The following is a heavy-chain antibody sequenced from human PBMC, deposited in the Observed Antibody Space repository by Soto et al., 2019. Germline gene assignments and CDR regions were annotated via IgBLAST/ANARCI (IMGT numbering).Heavy chain of an antibody. J-gene: IGHJ5*02. D-gene: IGHD5-18*01. CDR1: GFTFSSYA. CDR3: AKGGGWAYSYANEFDP. Sequence: EVQLLESGGGLVQPGGSLRLSCAASGFTFSSYAMSWVRQAPGKGLEWVSAISGSGGSTYYADSVKGRFTISRDNSMTTLYLQMNSLRAEDTAVYYCAKGGGWAYSYANEFDPWGQGTLVTVSS. V-gene: IGHV3-23*01. CDR2: ISGSGGST.